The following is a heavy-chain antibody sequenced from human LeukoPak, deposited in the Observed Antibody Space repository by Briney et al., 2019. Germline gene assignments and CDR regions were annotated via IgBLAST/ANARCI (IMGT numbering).Heavy chain of an antibody. J-gene: IGHJ4*02. CDR3: ARHWAY. Sequence: SETLSLTCTVSGGSITTTNYYWGWLRQPPGKGLEWIGSISYTGSNYHNPSLKSRVTISVDTSKNQFSLKLTSVTTADTAVYYCARHWAYWGQGTLVTVSS. D-gene: IGHD3-16*01. CDR1: GGSITTTNYY. CDR2: ISYTGSN. V-gene: IGHV4-39*01.